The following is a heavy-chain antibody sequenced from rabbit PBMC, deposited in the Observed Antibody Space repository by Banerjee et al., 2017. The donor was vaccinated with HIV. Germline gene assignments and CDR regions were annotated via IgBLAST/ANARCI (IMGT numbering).Heavy chain of an antibody. CDR3: ARDSL. V-gene: IGHV1S45*01. CDR2: IVPGSGIT. D-gene: IGHD2-1*01. J-gene: IGHJ3*01. CDR1: GFSFSSNYW. Sequence: EESGGGLVKPEGSLTLTCKASGFSFSSNYWPCWVRQAPGKGLEWIGCIVPGSGITYYASWAKGRFTIAETSSTTVALQMTSLTAADTATYFCARDSLWGQGTLVTVS.